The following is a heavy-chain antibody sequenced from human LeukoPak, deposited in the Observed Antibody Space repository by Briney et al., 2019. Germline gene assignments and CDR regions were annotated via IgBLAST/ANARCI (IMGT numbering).Heavy chain of an antibody. J-gene: IGHJ5*02. CDR3: ARGFRRGGGFDP. CDR1: GGSISSYY. Sequence: SETLSLTCTVSGGSISSYYWSWIRQPPGKGLEWIGYIYYSGSTNYNPSLKSRLIISVDTSKNQFSLKLSSVTAADTAVYYCARGFRRGGGFDPWGQGTLVTVSS. CDR2: IYYSGST. V-gene: IGHV4-59*01. D-gene: IGHD3-10*01.